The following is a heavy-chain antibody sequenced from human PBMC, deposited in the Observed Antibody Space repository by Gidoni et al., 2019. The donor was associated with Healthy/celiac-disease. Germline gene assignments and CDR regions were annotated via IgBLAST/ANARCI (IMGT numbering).Heavy chain of an antibody. V-gene: IGHV1-46*01. CDR2: IKPSGGST. Sequence: QVQLVQSGAEVKTPGASVKVSCKASGYTFTSYYFHWVRKAPGQGLEWMGIIKPSGGSTSYAKKFQGRVTMTRDTTTSTVYMELSSLRSEDTAVYYCARDLIVSFRGWIFGELFYYWGQGTLVTVSS. J-gene: IGHJ4*02. D-gene: IGHD3-10*01. CDR1: GYTFTSYY. CDR3: ARDLIVSFRGWIFGELFYY.